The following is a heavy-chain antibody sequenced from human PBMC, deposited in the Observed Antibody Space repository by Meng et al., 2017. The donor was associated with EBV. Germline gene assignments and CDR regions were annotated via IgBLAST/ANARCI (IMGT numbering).Heavy chain of an antibody. D-gene: IGHD6-19*01. Sequence: QVQVVQSGAEVKEPGASVKVSCKASGYTFTGYYMHWVRQASGQGLEWMGRINPNSGGTNYAQKFQGRVTMTRDTSISTAYMELSRLRSDDTAVYYCARVGIAVAGTGDYWGQGTLVTVSS. CDR1: GYTFTGYY. V-gene: IGHV1-2*06. CDR3: ARVGIAVAGTGDY. J-gene: IGHJ4*02. CDR2: INPNSGGT.